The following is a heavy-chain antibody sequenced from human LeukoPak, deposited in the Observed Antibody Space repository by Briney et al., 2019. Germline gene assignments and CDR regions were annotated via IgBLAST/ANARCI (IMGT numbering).Heavy chain of an antibody. CDR2: ISYDGSNK. J-gene: IGHJ5*02. V-gene: IGHV3-30*03. Sequence: PGGSLRLSCAASGFTFSSDGMHWVRQAPGKGLEWVAVISYDGSNKYYADSVKGRFTISRDNSKNTLYLQMNSLRAEDTAVYYCARGDSSGYGPDLGGQGTLVTVSS. CDR3: ARGDSSGYGPDL. D-gene: IGHD3-22*01. CDR1: GFTFSSDG.